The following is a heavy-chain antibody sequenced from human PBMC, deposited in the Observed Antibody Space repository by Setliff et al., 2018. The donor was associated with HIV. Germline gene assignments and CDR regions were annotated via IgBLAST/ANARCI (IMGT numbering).Heavy chain of an antibody. Sequence: ASVKVSCKASGYSLSTYAISWVRQAPGQGLEWMGWIDSNNGNRNFAQKFRGRVTMSTDISTNTAYMEVRSLSFDDTAVYYCVRLTADRTNYYYYMDVWGKGTTVTVSS. CDR1: GYSLSTYA. V-gene: IGHV1-18*01. CDR2: IDSNNGNR. D-gene: IGHD2-8*01. CDR3: VRLTADRTNYYYYMDV. J-gene: IGHJ6*03.